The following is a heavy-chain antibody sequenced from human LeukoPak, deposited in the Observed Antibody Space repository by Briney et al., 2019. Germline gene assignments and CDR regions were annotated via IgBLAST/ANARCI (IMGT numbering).Heavy chain of an antibody. CDR3: AKGQNLYSSGFEPGY. D-gene: IGHD6-19*01. CDR2: IRESGGDT. Sequence: GGSLRLSCAASGFTFSKFAMSWVRQAPGKGLEWVSAIRESGGDTHYADAVKGRFTISRDNSKNSLTLQLNSLRAEDTAVYYCAKGQNLYSSGFEPGYWGQGTLVTVSS. V-gene: IGHV3-23*01. J-gene: IGHJ4*02. CDR1: GFTFSKFA.